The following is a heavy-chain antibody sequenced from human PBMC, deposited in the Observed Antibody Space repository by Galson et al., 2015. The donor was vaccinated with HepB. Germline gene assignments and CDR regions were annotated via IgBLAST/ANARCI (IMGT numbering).Heavy chain of an antibody. Sequence: SLRLSCAASGFTFSSYSVNWVRQAPGKGLEWVSYISSSSSTIYYADSVKGRFTISRYNAKNSLYLQMNSLRDEDTAVYYCARVGPSSGWYVGPPFVDYWGQGTLVTVSS. CDR2: ISSSSSTI. V-gene: IGHV3-48*02. CDR1: GFTFSSYS. D-gene: IGHD6-19*01. J-gene: IGHJ4*02. CDR3: ARVGPSSGWYVGPPFVDY.